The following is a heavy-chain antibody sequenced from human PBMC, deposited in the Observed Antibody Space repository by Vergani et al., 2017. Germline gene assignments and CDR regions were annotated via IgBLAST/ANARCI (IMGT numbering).Heavy chain of an antibody. Sequence: QVQLQQRGAGLLKPSETLSLTCAVDGGSFSGYYWSWSRQPPGKGLEWIGEINHSGSTNYNPSLKSRVTISVDTSKNQFSQRLSFVTAADTAVYYCARVGKRKRLPVYYFDYWGQGTLVTVSS. CDR3: ARVGKRKRLPVYYFDY. D-gene: IGHD4-11*01. CDR2: INHSGST. V-gene: IGHV4-34*01. J-gene: IGHJ4*02. CDR1: GGSFSGYY.